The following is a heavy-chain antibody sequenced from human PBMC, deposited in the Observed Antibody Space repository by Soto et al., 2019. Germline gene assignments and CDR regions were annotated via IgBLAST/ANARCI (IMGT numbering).Heavy chain of an antibody. Sequence: QLQLQESGPGLVKPSETLSLTCTVSGGSISSSSYYWGWIRQPPGKGLEWIGSIYYSGSTYYNPSLKSRVTISVDTSKNQCSLKLSSVTAADTAVYYCASREAFYSDGEQWLAWLGGIGYWGQGTLVTVSS. CDR3: ASREAFYSDGEQWLAWLGGIGY. CDR2: IYYSGST. J-gene: IGHJ4*02. CDR1: GGSISSSSYY. V-gene: IGHV4-39*01. D-gene: IGHD6-19*01.